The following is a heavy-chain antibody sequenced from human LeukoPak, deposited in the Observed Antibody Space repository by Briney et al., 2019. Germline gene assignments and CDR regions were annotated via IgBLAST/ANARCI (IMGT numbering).Heavy chain of an antibody. Sequence: ASVKVSCKASGYTFTGYYMHWVRQAPGQGLEWMGWINPNSGGTNYAQKLQGRVTMTTDTSTSTAYMELRSLRSDDTAVYYCAREVYDYVWGSYPLYYFDYWGQGTLVTVSS. CDR3: AREVYDYVWGSYPLYYFDY. D-gene: IGHD3-16*02. CDR1: GYTFTGYY. CDR2: INPNSGGT. J-gene: IGHJ4*02. V-gene: IGHV1-2*02.